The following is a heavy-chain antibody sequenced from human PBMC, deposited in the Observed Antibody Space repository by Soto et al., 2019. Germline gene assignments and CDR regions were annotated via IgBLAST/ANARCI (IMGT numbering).Heavy chain of an antibody. CDR1: GFTFSSYS. D-gene: IGHD5-18*01. V-gene: IGHV3-21*01. CDR2: ISSSSSYI. J-gene: IGHJ5*02. CDR3: ARDPPVTATNWFDP. Sequence: PGGSLRLSCAASGFTFSSYSMNWVRQAPGKGLEWVSSISSSSSYIYYADSVKGRFTISRDNAKNSLYLQMNSLRAEDTAVYYCARDPPVTATNWFDPWGQGTLVTVSS.